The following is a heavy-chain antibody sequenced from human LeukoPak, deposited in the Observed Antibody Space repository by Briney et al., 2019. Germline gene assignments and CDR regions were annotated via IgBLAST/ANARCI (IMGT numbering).Heavy chain of an antibody. V-gene: IGHV3-21*01. CDR1: GFTFSSYS. D-gene: IGHD4-17*01. CDR2: ISSSSSYI. J-gene: IGHJ3*02. CDR3: AREFDGDYYGAFDI. Sequence: GGSLRLSCAASGFTFSSYSMNWVRQAPGKGLEWVSSISSSSSYIYYADSVKGRFTISRDNAKNSLYLQMNSLRAEDTAVYYCAREFDGDYYGAFDIWGQETMVTVSS.